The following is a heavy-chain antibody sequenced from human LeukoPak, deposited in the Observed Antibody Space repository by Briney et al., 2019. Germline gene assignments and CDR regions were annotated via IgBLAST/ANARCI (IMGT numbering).Heavy chain of an antibody. V-gene: IGHV5-51*01. CDR1: GYSFTSYW. Sequence: GESVKISCKGSGYSFTSYWIGWVRQMSGKGIEWMGIIYPADSDTTYSPSFRGQVTFSVDKSTSTAYLQCSGLKASDTAIYYCARIGGRHFDYWGQGTLVIVSS. J-gene: IGHJ4*02. CDR3: ARIGGRHFDY. CDR2: IYPADSDT.